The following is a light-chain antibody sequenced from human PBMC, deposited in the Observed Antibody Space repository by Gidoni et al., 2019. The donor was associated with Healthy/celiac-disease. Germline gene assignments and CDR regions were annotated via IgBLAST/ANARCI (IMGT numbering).Light chain of an antibody. CDR2: DVS. CDR1: RSDVGGYNY. V-gene: IGLV2-11*01. J-gene: IGLJ3*02. Sequence: QSALTHPRPFSGSPGHSVTISCTGTRSDVGGYNYVSWYQQHPGKAPKLMIYDVSKRPSGVPDRFSGSKSGNTASLTISGLQAEDEADYYCCSYAGSYTWVFGGGTKLTVL. CDR3: CSYAGSYTWV.